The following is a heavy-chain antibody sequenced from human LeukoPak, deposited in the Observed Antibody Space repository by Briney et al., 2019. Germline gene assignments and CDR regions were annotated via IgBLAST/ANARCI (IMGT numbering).Heavy chain of an antibody. V-gene: IGHV4-4*02. CDR1: GVSISSNLW. D-gene: IGHD3-16*01. CDR2: IHHSGSI. CDR3: ARLGGVTYWVDY. Sequence: SGTLSLTCAVSGVSISSNLWWTWVRQPPGKGLEWIAEIHHSGSINYNPSLKSRVTISVDKAKNQFSLNLSSVTAAETAVYYRARLGGVTYWVDYWGQGTLVTVSS. J-gene: IGHJ4*02.